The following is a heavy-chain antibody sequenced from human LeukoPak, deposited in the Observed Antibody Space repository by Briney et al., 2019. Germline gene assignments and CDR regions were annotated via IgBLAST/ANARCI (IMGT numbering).Heavy chain of an antibody. CDR1: GFFFSSYC. Sequence: PGGSLRLSCEASGFFFSSYCMHWVRQAPGKGLEWLAVILGDGTNKYYAESVKGRFTISRDNSKTTVLVQLNSLRVEGTAVYYCARCRENDFWSGSPVDHWGQRTLVTVSS. V-gene: IGHV3-30-3*01. J-gene: IGHJ4*02. CDR2: ILGDGTNK. D-gene: IGHD3-3*01. CDR3: ARCRENDFWSGSPVDH.